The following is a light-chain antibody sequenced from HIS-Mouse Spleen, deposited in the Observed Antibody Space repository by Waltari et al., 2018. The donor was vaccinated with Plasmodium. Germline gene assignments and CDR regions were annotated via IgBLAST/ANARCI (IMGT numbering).Light chain of an antibody. J-gene: IGLJ3*02. CDR2: KAS. V-gene: IGLV3-25*03. Sequence: SYELTQPPSVSVSPGQTARITCSGDALPKQNAYWYQQKPGQAPVLVIYKASERPSGIPERFSGSSSGTTVTLTISGVQAEDEADYYCQSADSSGTYWVFGGGTKLTVL. CDR1: ALPKQN. CDR3: QSADSSGTYWV.